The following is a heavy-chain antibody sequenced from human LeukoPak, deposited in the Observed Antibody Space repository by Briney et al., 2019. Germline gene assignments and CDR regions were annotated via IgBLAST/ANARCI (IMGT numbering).Heavy chain of an antibody. CDR2: IYYSGST. D-gene: IGHD1-1*01. J-gene: IGHJ4*02. V-gene: IGHV4-39*01. Sequence: SETLSLTCTVSGGSISSSSYYWGWIRQPPGKGLEWIGSIYYSGSTYYNPSLKSRVTISVDTSKNQFSLKLSSVTAADTAVYYCARPAAVRPTTPDMCCFEYWGQGTLFTVSS. CDR3: ARPAAVRPTTPDMCCFEY. CDR1: GGSISSSSYY.